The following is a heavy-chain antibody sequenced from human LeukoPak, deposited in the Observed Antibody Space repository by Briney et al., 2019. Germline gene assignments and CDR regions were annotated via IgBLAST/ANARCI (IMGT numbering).Heavy chain of an antibody. CDR3: ARDPITMIVAYYYGMDV. CDR2: ISAYNGNT. Sequence: GASVKVSCKASGYTFISYGFTWVRQAPGQGLEWMGWISAYNGNTNYAQNLQGRVTMTTDTSTSTAYMELRSLRSDDTAVYYCARDPITMIVAYYYGMDVWGQGTTVTVSS. CDR1: GYTFISYG. D-gene: IGHD3-22*01. V-gene: IGHV1-18*01. J-gene: IGHJ6*02.